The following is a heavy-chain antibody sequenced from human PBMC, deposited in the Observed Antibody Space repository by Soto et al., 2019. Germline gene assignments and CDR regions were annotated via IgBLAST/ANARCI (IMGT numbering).Heavy chain of an antibody. V-gene: IGHV1-69*01. J-gene: IGHJ4*02. D-gene: IGHD3-3*01. CDR1: GGTFSSYT. CDR2: TIPIFGTP. CDR3: ATLNILKDFCSGRDY. Sequence: QVQLVQSGAEVKKPGSSVKVSCKYFGGTFSSYTITWVRQAPGQGLEWMGGTIPIFGTPNYAKKFQGRLTISADAASNTVYMDLSSLRSEDTAVYYCATLNILKDFCSGRDYWGQGTLVTVSS.